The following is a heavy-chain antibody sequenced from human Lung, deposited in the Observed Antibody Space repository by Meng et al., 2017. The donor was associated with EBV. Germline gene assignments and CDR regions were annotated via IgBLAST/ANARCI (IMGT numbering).Heavy chain of an antibody. CDR3: ARGTPGRSYSDY. Sequence: QVQLVPSGAEGKKPGASGGVSCEASGYTFASYGISWLRQAPGQGLEWMGWFVNNVDTYSAQKFQGRVTMTTDTHTSTAFMELRSLRSDDTAVYYCARGTPGRSYSDYWGQGTLVTVSS. D-gene: IGHD3-10*01. CDR1: GYTFASYG. J-gene: IGHJ4*02. CDR2: FVNNVDT. V-gene: IGHV1-18*01.